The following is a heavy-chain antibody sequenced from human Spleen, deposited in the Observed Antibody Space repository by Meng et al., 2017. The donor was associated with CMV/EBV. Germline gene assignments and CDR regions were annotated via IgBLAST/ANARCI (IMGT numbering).Heavy chain of an antibody. J-gene: IGHJ4*02. V-gene: IGHV4-34*01. CDR2: INHSGST. CDR3: ARGATCSSTSCHFDY. CDR1: GGSFSGYY. D-gene: IGHD2-2*01. Sequence: VYGGSFSGYYWRWIRQPPGKGLEWIGEINHSGSTNYNPSLKSRVTISVDTSKNQFSLKLSSVAAADTAVYYCARGATCSSTSCHFDYWGQGTLVTVSS.